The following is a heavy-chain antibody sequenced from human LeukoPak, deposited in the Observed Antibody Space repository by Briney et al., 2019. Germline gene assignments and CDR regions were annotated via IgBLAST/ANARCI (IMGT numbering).Heavy chain of an antibody. CDR2: IWADGAP. Sequence: PSETLSLTCTVSGGSISSGNYYWSWIRQPAGKGLEWIGRIWADGAPTYRPSLKRRVTISVDTSKNQFSLRLSSVTAADTAVYYCARILSYSLDAFDIWGQGTMVTVSS. V-gene: IGHV4-61*02. D-gene: IGHD2/OR15-2a*01. J-gene: IGHJ3*02. CDR3: ARILSYSLDAFDI. CDR1: GGSISSGNYY.